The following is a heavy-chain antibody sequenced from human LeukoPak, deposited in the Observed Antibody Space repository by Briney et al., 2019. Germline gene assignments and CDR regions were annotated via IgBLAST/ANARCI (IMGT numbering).Heavy chain of an antibody. D-gene: IGHD3-22*01. V-gene: IGHV4-59*01. CDR2: IYYSGST. CDR3: ASGQRDSSGYYYGDAFDI. J-gene: IGHJ3*02. CDR1: GGSISSYY. Sequence: SETLSLTCTVSGGSISSYYWSWIRQPPGKGLEWIGYIYYSGSTNYNPSLKSRVTISVDTSKNQSSLKLSSVTAADTAVYYCASGQRDSSGYYYGDAFDIWGQGTMVTVSS.